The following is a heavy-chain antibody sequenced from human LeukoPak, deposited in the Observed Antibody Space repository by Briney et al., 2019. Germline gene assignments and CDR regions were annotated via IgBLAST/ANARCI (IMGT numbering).Heavy chain of an antibody. J-gene: IGHJ4*02. D-gene: IGHD6-19*01. Sequence: GGSLRRSCAASGFTFSDEYMSWIRQAPGKGLEWVSYISNSGSYTNYADSVKGRFTISRDNAKNSLYLQMNSLRAEDTAVYYCVRSRGAGPGAYFDYWGQGTLITVSS. CDR1: GFTFSDEY. CDR2: ISNSGSYT. CDR3: VRSRGAGPGAYFDY. V-gene: IGHV3-11*03.